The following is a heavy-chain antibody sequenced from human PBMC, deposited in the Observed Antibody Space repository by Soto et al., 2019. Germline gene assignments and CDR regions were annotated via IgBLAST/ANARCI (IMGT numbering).Heavy chain of an antibody. J-gene: IGHJ4*02. V-gene: IGHV1-46*01. Sequence: ASVKVSCKGSGYPFSNYYIHWVRQAPGQGLEWMGIINPSGGGTSYAQNFQGRVTMTRDTSTSTVYMELSSLRSEDTAVYHCARGTGDGYYPRFDFWGQGTLLTVSS. CDR1: GYPFSNYY. CDR3: ARGTGDGYYPRFDF. D-gene: IGHD3-22*01. CDR2: INPSGGGT.